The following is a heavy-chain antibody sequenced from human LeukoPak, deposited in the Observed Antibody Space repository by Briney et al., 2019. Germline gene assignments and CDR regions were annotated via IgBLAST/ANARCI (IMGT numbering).Heavy chain of an antibody. CDR1: GFMFSNYG. CDR2: IRYDGSDK. CDR3: AQHSYGDF. J-gene: IGHJ4*02. V-gene: IGHV3-30*02. Sequence: GGSLRPSCAASGFMFSNYGMHWVRQAPGKGLEWVAFIRYDGSDKYYADSVEGRFIISRDNSKNTLYLQMSSLRAEDTALYYCAQHSYGDFWGQGTLVTVSS. D-gene: IGHD5-18*01.